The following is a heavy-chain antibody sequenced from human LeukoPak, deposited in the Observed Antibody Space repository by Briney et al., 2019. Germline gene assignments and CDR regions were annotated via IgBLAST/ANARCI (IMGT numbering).Heavy chain of an antibody. D-gene: IGHD3-22*01. CDR2: FYSRTSV. CDR1: GDSVSTNY. J-gene: IGHJ4*02. Sequence: SETLSLTCIVSGDSVSTNYWSWIRQPPGKGLEWLGYFYSRTSVTSNPSLQGRVTMSSDTAKNQFSLRLTSVTAADTAVYYCAKVGHYIDSSGYYYLDYWGQGTLVTVSS. CDR3: AKVGHYIDSSGYYYLDY. V-gene: IGHV4-59*02.